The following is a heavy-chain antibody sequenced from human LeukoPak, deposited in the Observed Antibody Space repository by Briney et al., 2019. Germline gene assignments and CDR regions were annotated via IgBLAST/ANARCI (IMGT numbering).Heavy chain of an antibody. D-gene: IGHD5-12*01. CDR3: ARDRYSGYLYYYYCMDV. CDR2: IKQDGSEK. CDR1: GFTFSSYW. Sequence: GGSLRLSCAASGFTFSSYWMSWVRQAPGKGLEWVANIKQDGSEKYYVDSVKGRFTISRDNAKNSLYLQMNSLRAEDTAVYYCARDRYSGYLYYYYCMDVWGKGTTVTVSS. V-gene: IGHV3-7*01. J-gene: IGHJ6*03.